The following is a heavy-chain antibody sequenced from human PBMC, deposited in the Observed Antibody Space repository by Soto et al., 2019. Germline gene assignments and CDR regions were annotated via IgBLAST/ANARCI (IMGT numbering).Heavy chain of an antibody. CDR1: GGTFSSYA. V-gene: IGHV1-69*13. CDR2: IIPIFGTA. J-gene: IGHJ6*02. Sequence: SSVKVSCKASGGTFSSYAISWVRQAPGQGLEWMGGIIPIFGTANYAQKFQGRVTITADESTSTAYMELSSLRSEDTAVYYCARQSGNKLLYEDDYYYGMDVWGQGTTVTVSS. D-gene: IGHD2-2*02. CDR3: ARQSGNKLLYEDDYYYGMDV.